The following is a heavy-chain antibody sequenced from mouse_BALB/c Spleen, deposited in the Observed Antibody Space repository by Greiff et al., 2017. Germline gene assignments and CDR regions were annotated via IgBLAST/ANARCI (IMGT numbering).Heavy chain of an antibody. CDR3: ARSLRLQAWFAY. J-gene: IGHJ3*01. D-gene: IGHD1-2*01. CDR1: GFTFSSFG. V-gene: IGHV5-17*02. Sequence: EVQLVESGGGLVQPGGSRKLSCAASGFTFSSFGMHWVRQAPEKGLEWVAYISSGSSTIYYADTVKGRFTISRDNPKNTLFLQMTSLRSEDTAMYYCARSLRLQAWFAYWGQGTLVTVSA. CDR2: ISSGSSTI.